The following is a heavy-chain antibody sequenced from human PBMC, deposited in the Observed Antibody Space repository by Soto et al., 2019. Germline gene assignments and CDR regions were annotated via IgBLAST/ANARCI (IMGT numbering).Heavy chain of an antibody. D-gene: IGHD6-13*01. V-gene: IGHV4-59*01. Sequence: PSETLSLTCTVSGGSMIAYYWGWMRQPPGKGLQWIGYTYYSGSTTYNPSLKSRVTISVDSSKNQFSLKLDSVTPADTAVYYCARVRGTAGKRYFDYWGPGTLVTVSS. J-gene: IGHJ4*02. CDR1: GGSMIAYY. CDR2: TYYSGST. CDR3: ARVRGTAGKRYFDY.